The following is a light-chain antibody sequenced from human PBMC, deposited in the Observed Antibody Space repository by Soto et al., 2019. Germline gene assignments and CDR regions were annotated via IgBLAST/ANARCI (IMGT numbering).Light chain of an antibody. Sequence: EIVLTQSPGTLSSSPGERATLSCRASQRVSSSYLAWYRQKPGQAPRLLIYAASSRATGIPDRFSGSGSGTDFTLTISRLEPEDFAVYYCQQYGSSSWTFGQGTKVEFK. CDR1: QRVSSSY. CDR2: AAS. J-gene: IGKJ1*01. CDR3: QQYGSSSWT. V-gene: IGKV3-20*01.